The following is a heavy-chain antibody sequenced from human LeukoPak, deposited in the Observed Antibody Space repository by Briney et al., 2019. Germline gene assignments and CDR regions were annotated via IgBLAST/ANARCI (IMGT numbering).Heavy chain of an antibody. CDR1: GFTFSSYG. CDR2: ISGSGGST. D-gene: IGHD5-24*01. CDR3: ARDFSNNYLPIP. Sequence: GGTLRLSCAASGFTFSSYGMSWVRQAPGKGLEWVSAISGSGGSTYYADSVKGRFTISRDNSKNTLYLQLNSLRVEDTAIYYCARDFSNNYLPIPWGQGTLVTVSS. V-gene: IGHV3-23*01. J-gene: IGHJ4*02.